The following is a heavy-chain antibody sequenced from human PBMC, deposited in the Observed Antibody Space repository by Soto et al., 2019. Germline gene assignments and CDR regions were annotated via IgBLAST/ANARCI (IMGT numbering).Heavy chain of an antibody. CDR1: GGTFSSYA. J-gene: IGHJ4*02. D-gene: IGHD3-10*01. V-gene: IGHV1-69*01. Sequence: QVPLVQSGAEVKKPGSSVKVSCKASGGTFSSYAISWVRQPPGQGLEWMGGIIPIFGTANYAQKFQGRVTITADESTSTAYMELSSLRAEDTAVYYCAINYYGSGSYYNGPFDYWGQGTLVTVSS. CDR3: AINYYGSGSYYNGPFDY. CDR2: IIPIFGTA.